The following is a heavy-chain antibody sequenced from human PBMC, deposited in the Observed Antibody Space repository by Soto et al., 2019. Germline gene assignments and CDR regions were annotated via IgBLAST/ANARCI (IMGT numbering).Heavy chain of an antibody. V-gene: IGHV1-18*04. D-gene: IGHD4-17*01. CDR3: ARAEGYGGHWYFDL. J-gene: IGHJ2*01. Sequence: ASVKVSCKASGYTFTSYYMHWVRQAPGQGLEWMGWISAYNGNTNYAQKLQGRVTMTTDTSTSTAYMELRSLRSDDTAVYYCARAEGYGGHWYFDLWGRGTLVTVSS. CDR1: GYTFTSYY. CDR2: ISAYNGNT.